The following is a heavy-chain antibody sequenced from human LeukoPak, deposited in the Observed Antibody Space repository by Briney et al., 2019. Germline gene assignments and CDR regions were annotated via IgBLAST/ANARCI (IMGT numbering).Heavy chain of an antibody. Sequence: GGSLRLSCAVSGFTFRDAAMTWVRQAPGKGLEWVSLISSSGNNAYYADSVKGRFTISRDNSKNTLSLQMNSLRVEDTAIYYCAKDIQLSTWGLGTMVAVSS. D-gene: IGHD5-24*01. J-gene: IGHJ3*01. CDR2: ISSSGNNA. CDR3: AKDIQLST. CDR1: GFTFRDAA. V-gene: IGHV3-23*01.